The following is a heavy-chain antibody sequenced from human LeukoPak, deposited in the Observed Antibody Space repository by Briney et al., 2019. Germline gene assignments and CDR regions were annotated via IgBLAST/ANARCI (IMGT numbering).Heavy chain of an antibody. CDR1: GGSITSRSYY. CDR3: ASLYYDFWSGYSDSFDP. CDR2: IYYSGST. V-gene: IGHV4-39*01. J-gene: IGHJ5*02. D-gene: IGHD3-3*01. Sequence: SETLSLTCTVSGGSITSRSYYWGWIRQPPGKGLEWIGSIYYSGSTYYNPSLKSRVTISVDTSKNQFSLKLSSVTAADTAVYYCASLYYDFWSGYSDSFDPWGQGTLVTVSS.